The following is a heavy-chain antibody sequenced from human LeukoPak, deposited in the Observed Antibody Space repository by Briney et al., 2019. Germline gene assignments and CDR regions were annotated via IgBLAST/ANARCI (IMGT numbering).Heavy chain of an antibody. Sequence: GGSLRLSCAASGFTFSSYGMHWVRQAPGKGLEWVAVIWYDGSNKYYADSVKDRFTISRDNSKNTLYLQMNSLRAEDTAVYYCARGSSGWYLLFDYWGQGTLVTVSS. CDR2: IWYDGSNK. V-gene: IGHV3-33*01. J-gene: IGHJ4*02. CDR3: ARGSSGWYLLFDY. D-gene: IGHD6-19*01. CDR1: GFTFSSYG.